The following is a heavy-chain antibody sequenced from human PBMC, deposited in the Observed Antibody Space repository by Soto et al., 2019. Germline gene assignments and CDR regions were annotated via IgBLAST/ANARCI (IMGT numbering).Heavy chain of an antibody. CDR2: IYQSGST. D-gene: IGHD2-21*02. J-gene: IGHJ4*02. CDR3: ARSYSGGDAYFDY. V-gene: IGHV4-30-2*01. CDR1: GGSISSGGYA. Sequence: SETLSLTCAVSGGSISSGGYAWAWIRQPPGKGLEWVGYIYQSGSTYYNPSLKSRVTIAADRSKNQFSLNLASVTAADTAVYYCARSYSGGDAYFDYWGQGTLVTVSS.